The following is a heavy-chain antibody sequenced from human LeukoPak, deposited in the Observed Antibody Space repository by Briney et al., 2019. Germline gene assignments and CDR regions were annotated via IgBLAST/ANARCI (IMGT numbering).Heavy chain of an antibody. J-gene: IGHJ6*03. CDR1: GGTFSSYA. V-gene: IGHV1-69*06. Sequence: SVKVSCKASGGTFSSYAISWVRQAPGQGLEWMGGIIPIFGTANYAQKFQGRVTITADKSTSTAYMELSSLRSEDTAVYYCALVRSSSLRTYYYYMDVWGKGTTVTVSS. CDR2: IIPIFGTA. CDR3: ALVRSSSLRTYYYYMDV. D-gene: IGHD6-6*01.